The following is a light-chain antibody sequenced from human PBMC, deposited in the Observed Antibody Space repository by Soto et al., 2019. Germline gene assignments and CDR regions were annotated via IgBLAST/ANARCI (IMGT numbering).Light chain of an antibody. V-gene: IGKV1-33*01. CDR2: DAF. CDR1: QDITNY. Sequence: DIQMTQSPSFLYASIGDNVTMTCQASQDITNYLNWYQQKAGKPPKLLIFDAFSLEEGVPSRFSGSGSGTDFTLSITSLRPEGLGTYYGQHAASLPHTVDPGTTVDVK. J-gene: IGKJ3*01. CDR3: QHAASLPHT.